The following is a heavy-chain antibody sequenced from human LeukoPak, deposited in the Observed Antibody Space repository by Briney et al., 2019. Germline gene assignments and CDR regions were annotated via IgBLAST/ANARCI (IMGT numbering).Heavy chain of an antibody. J-gene: IGHJ2*01. D-gene: IGHD4-11*01. Sequence: ASETLSLTCTVSGGSVSSGDYYWSWIRQPPGKGLEWIGSVYHSGETYYNPSLNSRVTISVDTSKNQFSLKLSSVTAADTAVYYCARDIPLIDSNPHWYFDLWGRGTLVTVSS. CDR1: GGSVSSGDYY. V-gene: IGHV4-61*08. CDR2: VYHSGET. CDR3: ARDIPLIDSNPHWYFDL.